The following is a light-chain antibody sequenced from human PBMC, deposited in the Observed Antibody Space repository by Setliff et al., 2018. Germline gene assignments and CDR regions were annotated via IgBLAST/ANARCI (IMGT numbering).Light chain of an antibody. Sequence: QSVLAQPASVSGSPGQSISISCTGTDSDVGGFNLVSWYPQHPGKAPKFMIYDVSNRPSGVSNRFSGSKSGNTASLTISGLQAEDEADYYCSSYSSSNIPFVCGSGTKGTV. J-gene: IGLJ1*01. CDR2: DVS. CDR1: DSDVGGFNL. CDR3: SSYSSSNIPFV. V-gene: IGLV2-14*03.